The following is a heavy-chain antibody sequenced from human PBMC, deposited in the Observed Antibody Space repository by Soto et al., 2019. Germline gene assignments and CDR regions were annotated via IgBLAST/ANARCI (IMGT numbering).Heavy chain of an antibody. CDR3: ERLYSYGKPFDY. Sequence: PGGSLRLSCAASGFSFSSYWMHWVRQAPGKGLVWVSHINSDGSSTTYADSVKGRFTISRDNAKNTLYLQMNSLRAEDTAVYYCERLYSYGKPFDYWGQGTLLTVSS. CDR1: GFSFSSYW. D-gene: IGHD3-16*01. J-gene: IGHJ4*02. CDR2: INSDGSST. V-gene: IGHV3-74*01.